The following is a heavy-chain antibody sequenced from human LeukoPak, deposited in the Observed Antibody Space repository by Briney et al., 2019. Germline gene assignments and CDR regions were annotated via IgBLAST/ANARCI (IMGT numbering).Heavy chain of an antibody. J-gene: IGHJ3*01. CDR3: AKDRVTLKVIAPPDGFDV. Sequence: GGTLRLSCAASGFTFSSYGISWVRQAPGKGLEWVSTIVGSGKSANYADSVKGRFTISRDNSKNTVYLQMSSLRAEDTAVYYCAKDRVTLKVIAPPDGFDVWGQGTVVTVSS. V-gene: IGHV3-23*01. CDR1: GFTFSSYG. D-gene: IGHD2-21*02. CDR2: IVGSGKSA.